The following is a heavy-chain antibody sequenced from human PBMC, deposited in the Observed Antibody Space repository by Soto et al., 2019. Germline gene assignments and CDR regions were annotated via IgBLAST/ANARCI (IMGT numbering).Heavy chain of an antibody. D-gene: IGHD3-10*01. V-gene: IGHV3-21*01. CDR1: GFTFSSYS. J-gene: IGHJ4*02. Sequence: PGGSLRLSCAASGFTFSSYSMNWVRQAPGKGLEWVSSISSSSSYIYYADSVKGRFTISRDNAKNSLYLQMNSLRAEDTAVYYCARGWETGVLLWFGELLSIFDYWGQGTLVTVSS. CDR2: ISSSSSYI. CDR3: ARGWETGVLLWFGELLSIFDY.